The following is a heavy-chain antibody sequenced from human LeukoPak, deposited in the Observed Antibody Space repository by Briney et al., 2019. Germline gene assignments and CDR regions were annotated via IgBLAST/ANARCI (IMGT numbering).Heavy chain of an antibody. CDR3: ARAGGTSWADY. CDR1: GFTFRDYW. J-gene: IGHJ4*02. Sequence: GGSLRLSCEASGFTFRDYWMTWGRQAPGKGLEWVANVKQDGTEKFYVDSVKGRFTISRDNGKNSLYLQMNSLRVEDTAIYYCARAGGTSWADYWGQGTLVTVSS. CDR2: VKQDGTEK. D-gene: IGHD6-13*01. V-gene: IGHV3-7*01.